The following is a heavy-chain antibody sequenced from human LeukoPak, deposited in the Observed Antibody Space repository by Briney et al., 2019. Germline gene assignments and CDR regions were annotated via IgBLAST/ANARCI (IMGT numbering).Heavy chain of an antibody. Sequence: GGSLRLSCAASGFTFSSYSMSWVRQAPGKGLEWVSSISSSSSYIYYADSVKGRFTISRDNAKNSLYLQMNSLRAEDTAVYYCARDTRRVVVAANDYWGQGTLVTVSS. CDR2: ISSSSSYI. V-gene: IGHV3-21*01. D-gene: IGHD2-15*01. CDR3: ARDTRRVVVAANDY. CDR1: GFTFSSYS. J-gene: IGHJ4*02.